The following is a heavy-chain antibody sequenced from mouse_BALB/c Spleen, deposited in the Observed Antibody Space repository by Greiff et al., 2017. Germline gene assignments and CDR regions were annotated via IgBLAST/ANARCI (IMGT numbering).Heavy chain of an antibody. CDR1: GFAFSSYD. D-gene: IGHD2-3*01. CDR2: ISSGGGST. J-gene: IGHJ4*01. V-gene: IGHV5-12-1*01. CDR3: ARLGGYDDPPMDY. Sequence: DVLLLESGAGLVKPGGSLKLSCAASGFAFSSYDMPWVRQTPAKRLEWVAYISSGGGSTYYPDTVKGRFTITRDNAKNTLYLKMSSLKSEDTAMYYCARLGGYDDPPMDYWGQGTSVTVSS.